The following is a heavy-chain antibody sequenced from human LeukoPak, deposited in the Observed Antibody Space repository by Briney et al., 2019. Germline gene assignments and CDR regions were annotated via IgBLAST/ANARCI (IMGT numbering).Heavy chain of an antibody. CDR3: AKDYYGSGSYPLFDY. D-gene: IGHD3-10*01. Sequence: GGSLRLSCAASGFTFSSYSMNWVRQAPGKGLEWVSYIRSSSSTIYYADSVKGRFTISRDNSKNTLYLQMNSLRAEDTAVYYCAKDYYGSGSYPLFDYWGQGTLVTVSS. CDR1: GFTFSSYS. J-gene: IGHJ4*02. CDR2: IRSSSSTI. V-gene: IGHV3-48*01.